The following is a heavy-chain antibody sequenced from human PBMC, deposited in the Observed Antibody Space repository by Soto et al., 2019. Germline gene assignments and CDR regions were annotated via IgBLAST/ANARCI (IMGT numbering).Heavy chain of an antibody. CDR3: ARGYSYGLRPLSRPTIYYYMDV. D-gene: IGHD5-18*01. CDR2: INHSGST. J-gene: IGHJ6*03. V-gene: IGHV4-34*01. CDR1: GGSFSGYY. Sequence: SETLSLTCAVYGGSFSGYYWSWIRQPPGKGLEWIGEINHSGSTNYNPSLKSRVTISVDTSKNQFSLMLSSVTAADTAVYYCARGYSYGLRPLSRPTIYYYMDVWGKGTTVTVSS.